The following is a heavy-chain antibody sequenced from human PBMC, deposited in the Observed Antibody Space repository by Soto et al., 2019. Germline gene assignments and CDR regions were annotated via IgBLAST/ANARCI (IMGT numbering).Heavy chain of an antibody. CDR1: GYTFTTYY. J-gene: IGHJ2*01. D-gene: IGHD4-17*01. CDR3: ARGGNGDNVGYWYFDL. Sequence: QVQLVQSGAEVKKPGASVEVSCKASGYTFTTYYIHWVRHAPGQGLEWMGVINPGGVSTKYAQKFQDRVTMTSDTSTSTVYMGLSSLSSEDTAVYFCARGGNGDNVGYWYFDLWGRGTQVTVSP. CDR2: INPGGVST. V-gene: IGHV1-46*01.